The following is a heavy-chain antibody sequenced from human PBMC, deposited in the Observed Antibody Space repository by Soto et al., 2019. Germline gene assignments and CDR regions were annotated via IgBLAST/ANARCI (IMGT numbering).Heavy chain of an antibody. J-gene: IGHJ4*02. Sequence: PGGSLRLSCAAPGFTFSSYWMSRVRQAPGKGLEWVANIKQDGSEKYYVDSVKGRFTISRDNAKNSLYLQMNSLRAEDTAVYYCARASPEGFDYWGQGTLVTVSS. CDR3: ARASPEGFDY. CDR2: IKQDGSEK. V-gene: IGHV3-7*01. CDR1: GFTFSSYW.